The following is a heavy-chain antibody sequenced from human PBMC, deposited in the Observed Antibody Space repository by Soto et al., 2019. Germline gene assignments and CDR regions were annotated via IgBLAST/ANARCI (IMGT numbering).Heavy chain of an antibody. CDR1: GGSFSSYT. J-gene: IGHJ4*02. D-gene: IGHD2-2*01. CDR3: ARQDPAAHFDY. Sequence: SVTVSCQAAGGSFSSYTISWVRQAPGQGLEWMGRIIPVLGMTNYAQKFQDRVTIIADKSASTAYMELTSLRSEDTAVYYCARQDPAAHFDYWGQGTLVTVSS. CDR2: IIPVLGMT. V-gene: IGHV1-69*02.